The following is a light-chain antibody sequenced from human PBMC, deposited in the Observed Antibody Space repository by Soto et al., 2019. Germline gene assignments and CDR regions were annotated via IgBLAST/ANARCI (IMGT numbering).Light chain of an antibody. J-gene: IGKJ5*01. Sequence: EVVLTQSPGTLSLSPGERATLSCRASQSVDSKDLAWYQQRPGQAPRILIFAASSRATGIPDRFSGSGSGTDFTLTISRLEPGDFAVYYCQQYGSSPPITFGQGTRLEIK. CDR2: AAS. CDR1: QSVDSKD. CDR3: QQYGSSPPIT. V-gene: IGKV3-20*01.